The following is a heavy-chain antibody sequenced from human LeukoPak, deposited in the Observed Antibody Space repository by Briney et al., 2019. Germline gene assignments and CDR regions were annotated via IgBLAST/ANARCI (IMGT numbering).Heavy chain of an antibody. Sequence: ASVKVSCKASGYTFTGYYMHWVRQAPGQGLEWMGWINPNSGGTNYAQKFQGRVTMTRDTSISTAYMELSRLRSDDTAVYYCARVPAYSSSANFDYWGQGTLVTVSS. J-gene: IGHJ4*02. V-gene: IGHV1-2*02. CDR2: INPNSGGT. CDR1: GYTFTGYY. D-gene: IGHD6-6*01. CDR3: ARVPAYSSSANFDY.